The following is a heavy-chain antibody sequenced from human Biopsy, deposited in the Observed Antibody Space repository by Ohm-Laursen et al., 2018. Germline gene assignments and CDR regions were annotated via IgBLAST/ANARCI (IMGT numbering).Heavy chain of an antibody. CDR1: GATFSNYA. Sequence: VSSVKVSCKASGATFSNYAINWLRQAPGKGLEWMGGFDPEEGQRTYAQKFQGRLTMTEDTSADTAYMELRGLRSEDAAVYYCAADSENCGGDCYIYWGQGTQVTVSS. V-gene: IGHV1-24*01. CDR3: AADSENCGGDCYIY. J-gene: IGHJ4*02. CDR2: FDPEEGQR. D-gene: IGHD2-21*02.